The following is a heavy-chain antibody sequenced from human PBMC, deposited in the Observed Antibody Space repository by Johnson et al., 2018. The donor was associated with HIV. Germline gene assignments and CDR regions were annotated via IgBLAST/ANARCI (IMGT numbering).Heavy chain of an antibody. CDR1: GFSFSTYD. D-gene: IGHD3-10*01. J-gene: IGHJ3*02. V-gene: IGHV3-30*02. CDR3: AKGATYYYGSVSYYTGSAFDI. Sequence: QVQLVESGGGVVQPGGSLRLSCAASGFSFSTYDVHWVRQAPGKGLEWVAFIRYDGNNKFYADSVKGRFTISRDNAKNTLYLQMNSLRSEDTAIYYCAKGATYYYGSVSYYTGSAFDIWGQGTMVTVSS. CDR2: IRYDGNNK.